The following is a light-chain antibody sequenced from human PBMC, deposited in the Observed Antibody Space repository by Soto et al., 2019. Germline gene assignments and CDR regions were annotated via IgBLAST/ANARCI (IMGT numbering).Light chain of an antibody. CDR3: QQYGRSPRVLFT. J-gene: IGKJ3*01. CDR2: AAS. CDR1: QSVYSGY. V-gene: IGKV3-20*01. Sequence: EIVLTQSPGTLSLSPGERATLSCRASQSVYSGYLAWYQQKPGQAPRLLIYAASRRATGIPDRFSGSGSGTDFTLTISRLEPEDSAVYYCQQYGRSPRVLFTFGPGTKVDIK.